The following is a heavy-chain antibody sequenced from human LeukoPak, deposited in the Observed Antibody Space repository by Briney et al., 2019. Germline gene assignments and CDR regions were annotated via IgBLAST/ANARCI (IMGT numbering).Heavy chain of an antibody. CDR1: GGSFSGYY. CDR2: INRSGST. V-gene: IGHV4-34*01. Sequence: SETLSLTCAVYGGSFSGYYWSWIRQPPGKGLEWIGEINRSGSTNYNPSLKSRVTISVDTSKNQFSLKLSSVTAADTAVYYCASAPPYYYYGMDVWGQGTTVTVSS. J-gene: IGHJ6*02. CDR3: ASAPPYYYYGMDV.